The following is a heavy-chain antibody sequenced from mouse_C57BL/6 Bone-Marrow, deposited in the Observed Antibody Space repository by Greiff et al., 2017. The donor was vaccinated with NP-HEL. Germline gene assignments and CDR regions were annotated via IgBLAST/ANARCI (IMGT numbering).Heavy chain of an antibody. J-gene: IGHJ1*03. CDR1: GFTFSSYG. V-gene: IGHV5-6*01. CDR3: ARPIRYIL. CDR2: ISSGGSYT. Sequence: EVKLVESGGDLVKPGGSLKLSCAASGFTFSSYGMSWVRQTPDKRLEWVATISSGGSYTYYPDSVKGRFTISRDNAKNTLYLQMSSLKSEDTAMYYCARPIRYILWGTGTTVTVSS. D-gene: IGHD1-1*01.